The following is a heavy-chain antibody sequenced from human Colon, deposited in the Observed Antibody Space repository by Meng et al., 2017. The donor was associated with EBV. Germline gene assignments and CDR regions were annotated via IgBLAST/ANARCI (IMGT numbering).Heavy chain of an antibody. CDR2: CMRSGSA. CDR1: GGSKGSGNYY. Sequence: DSVPGLVGPSETLSSSCTVLGGSKGSGNYYWSWSRHPPGKGLEWIGYCMRSGSAYYSPSLKSRVSISVDTTKNQFSLNLNSMTAADTALDYCASFDHIPRRNYFDYWGQGTLVTVSS. V-gene: IGHV4-30-4*01. D-gene: IGHD2-21*01. CDR3: ASFDHIPRRNYFDY. J-gene: IGHJ4*02.